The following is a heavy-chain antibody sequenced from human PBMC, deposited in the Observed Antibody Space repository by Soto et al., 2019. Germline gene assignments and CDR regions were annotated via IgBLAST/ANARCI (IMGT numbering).Heavy chain of an antibody. Sequence: SETLSFTCAVSGYSISSGYYWGCIRQPPGKGLEWIGSIYHSGSTYYNPSLKSRVTISVDTSKNQFSLKLSSVTAADTAVYYCARAPDYGDCFDYWGQGTLVTVSS. CDR1: GYSISSGYY. V-gene: IGHV4-38-2*01. J-gene: IGHJ4*02. D-gene: IGHD4-17*01. CDR3: ARAPDYGDCFDY. CDR2: IYHSGST.